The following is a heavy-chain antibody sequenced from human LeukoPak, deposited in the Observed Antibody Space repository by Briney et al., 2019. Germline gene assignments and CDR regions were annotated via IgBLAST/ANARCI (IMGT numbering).Heavy chain of an antibody. Sequence: SETLPLTCTVSGGSTSSDYWSWIRQSPGKGLEWVGYVYNSGDTGKNPSLKSRVTILLDTSKNRCSLKLTSVSAADTAVYYCARLKLGAYFDLWGRGTLVTVSS. CDR1: GGSTSSDY. V-gene: IGHV4-59*08. CDR3: ARLKLGAYFDL. D-gene: IGHD3-16*01. CDR2: VYNSGDT. J-gene: IGHJ2*01.